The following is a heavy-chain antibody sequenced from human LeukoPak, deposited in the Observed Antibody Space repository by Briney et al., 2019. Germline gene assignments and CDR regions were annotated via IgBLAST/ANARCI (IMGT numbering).Heavy chain of an antibody. Sequence: PSETLSLTCAVYGGSFSGYYWSWIRQPPGKGLEWIGYIYYSGSTNYNPSLKSRVTISVDTSKNQFSLKLSSVTAADTAVYYCARLKGYSYGYGGWFDPWGQGTLVTVSS. J-gene: IGHJ5*02. D-gene: IGHD5-18*01. CDR2: IYYSGST. CDR3: ARLKGYSYGYGGWFDP. V-gene: IGHV4-59*08. CDR1: GGSFSGYY.